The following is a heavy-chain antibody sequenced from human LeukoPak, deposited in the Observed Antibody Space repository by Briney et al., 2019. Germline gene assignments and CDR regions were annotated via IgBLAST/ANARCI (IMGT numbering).Heavy chain of an antibody. CDR1: GFTVSSNY. J-gene: IGHJ4*02. CDR3: ARVGESSGWPEFYFDY. Sequence: GGSLRLSCAASGFTVSSNYMSWVRQAPGKGLEWVSVIYSGGSTYYADSVKGRFTISRDNSKNTLYLQMNSLRAEDTAVYYCARVGESSGWPEFYFDYWGQGTLVTVSS. CDR2: IYSGGST. D-gene: IGHD6-19*01. V-gene: IGHV3-66*01.